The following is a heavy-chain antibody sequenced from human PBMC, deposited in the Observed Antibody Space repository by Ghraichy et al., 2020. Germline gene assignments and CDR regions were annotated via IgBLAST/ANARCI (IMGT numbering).Heavy chain of an antibody. D-gene: IGHD1-26*01. V-gene: IGHV3-74*01. CDR1: GFPFSSYW. CDR3: ARAQGASNC. CDR2: INSDGRST. J-gene: IGHJ4*02. Sequence: LSLTCAASGFPFSSYWMHWVRQAPGKGLEWVSRINSDGRSTSYADSVKGRFTISRDNAKNTLYLQMNSLRAEDTAVYYCARAQGASNCWGQGTLVTVSS.